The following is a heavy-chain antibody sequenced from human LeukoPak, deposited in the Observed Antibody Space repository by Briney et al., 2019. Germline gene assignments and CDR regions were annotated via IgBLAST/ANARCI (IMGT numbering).Heavy chain of an antibody. CDR3: ARHFAYSSSSYFDY. Sequence: PSETLSLTCSVSGGSVSNYYWSWIRQPPGKGLEWIGYVYYTGSTNYNPSLKSRVTMFEDKSKNQFSLRLYSVTVADTAVYYCARHFAYSSSSYFDYWGQGTLVTVSS. D-gene: IGHD6-6*01. CDR1: GGSVSNYY. J-gene: IGHJ4*02. CDR2: VYYTGST. V-gene: IGHV4-59*08.